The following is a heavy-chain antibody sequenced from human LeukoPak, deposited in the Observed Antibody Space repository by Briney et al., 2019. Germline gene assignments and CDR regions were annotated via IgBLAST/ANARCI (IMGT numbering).Heavy chain of an antibody. D-gene: IGHD3-3*01. V-gene: IGHV4-59*01. Sequence: SETLSLTCTVSGGYINNYYWSWIRQPPGKGLEWIGFISYSGSTNYNPSLKSRVTLSVGTSKNHFSLKLTSVTAADTAVYYCARSYYDFWSGYYQILFDYWGQGTLVTVSS. CDR1: GGYINNYY. J-gene: IGHJ4*02. CDR2: ISYSGST. CDR3: ARSYYDFWSGYYQILFDY.